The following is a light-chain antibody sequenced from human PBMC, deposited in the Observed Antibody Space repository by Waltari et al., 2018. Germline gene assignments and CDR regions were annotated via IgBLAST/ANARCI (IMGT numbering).Light chain of an antibody. CDR2: AAS. CDR1: QGISRY. Sequence: DIQLSPSPSFLSASVGDRVTNTCRASQGISRYLTWFQQTPGKAPTLQIYAASTLQSGVPSRFSGSGSGTEFTLTISSLQPEDFATYDCHQVNTYPRTFGGGTKVEIK. J-gene: IGKJ4*01. CDR3: HQVNTYPRT. V-gene: IGKV1-9*01.